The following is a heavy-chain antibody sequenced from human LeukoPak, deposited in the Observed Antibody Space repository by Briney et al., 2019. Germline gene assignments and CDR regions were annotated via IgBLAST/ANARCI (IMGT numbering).Heavy chain of an antibody. CDR3: ARGQAAAGYAYYYYYGMDV. V-gene: IGHV3-53*01. CDR2: IYSGGST. CDR1: GFTVSSNY. D-gene: IGHD6-13*01. Sequence: GGSLRLSCAASGFTVSSNYMSWVRQAPGKGLEWVSVIYSGGSTYYADSVKGRFTISRDNSKNTLYLQTNSLRAEDTAVYYCARGQAAAGYAYYYYYGMDVWGKGTTVTVSS. J-gene: IGHJ6*04.